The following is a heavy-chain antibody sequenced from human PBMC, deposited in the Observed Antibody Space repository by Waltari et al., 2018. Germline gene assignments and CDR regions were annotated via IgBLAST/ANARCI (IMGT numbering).Heavy chain of an antibody. V-gene: IGHV1-69*01. CDR3: ARHGDYVGEGFYFDY. Sequence: QVQLVQSGSEVKKPVSSVKVSCPSSGRTFTLYAISWVRQAPGQGLEWMGGIIPIFGTANYAQKVQGRVTITADESTSTAYMELSSLRSEDTAVYYCARHGDYVGEGFYFDYWGQGTLVTVSS. D-gene: IGHD4-17*01. J-gene: IGHJ4*02. CDR1: GRTFTLYA. CDR2: IIPIFGTA.